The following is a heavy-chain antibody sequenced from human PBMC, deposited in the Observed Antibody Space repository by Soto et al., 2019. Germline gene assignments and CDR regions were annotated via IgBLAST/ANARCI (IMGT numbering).Heavy chain of an antibody. J-gene: IGHJ5*02. CDR1: GGSLSDYF. D-gene: IGHD1-1*01. Sequence: QVQLQQWGAGLLEPSETLSLTCAVYGGSLSDYFWTWIRQPPGKGLQWIGEINPSGSTNYNPSLKSRVIMSMDMSKNQFSLNLSSVTAADTAVYYCARGGQYRNWFDPWGQGILVTVSS. V-gene: IGHV4-34*01. CDR2: INPSGST. CDR3: ARGGQYRNWFDP.